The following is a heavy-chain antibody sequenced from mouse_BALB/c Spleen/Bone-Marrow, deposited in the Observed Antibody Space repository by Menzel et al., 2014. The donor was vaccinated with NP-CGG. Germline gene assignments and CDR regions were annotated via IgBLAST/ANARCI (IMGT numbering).Heavy chain of an antibody. Sequence: EVKLQESGGGLVQPGGSLKLSCAASGFDFSRYWMSWVRRAPGKGLEWIGEINPDSSTINYTPSLKDKFIISRDNAKNTLYLQMSKVRSEDTALYYCARTEVRRGYYAMDYWGQGTSVTVSS. CDR3: ARTEVRRGYYAMDY. V-gene: IGHV4-1*02. D-gene: IGHD2-14*01. CDR2: INPDSSTI. J-gene: IGHJ4*01. CDR1: GFDFSRYW.